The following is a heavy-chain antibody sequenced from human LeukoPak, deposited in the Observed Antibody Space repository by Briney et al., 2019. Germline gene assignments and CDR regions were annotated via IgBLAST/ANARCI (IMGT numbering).Heavy chain of an antibody. J-gene: IGHJ4*02. CDR1: GFTFSSYS. V-gene: IGHV3-21*01. CDR2: ISSSRTTI. Sequence: GSLRLPCVASGFTFSSYSMTWVRQAPGKGLEWVSSISSSRTTIYFADSVKGRFTISRDNAKNSLYLQMNSLTVEDTAVYYCAGDWGPGDFYYGGQGTLATVSS. CDR3: AGDWGPGDFYY. D-gene: IGHD7-27*01.